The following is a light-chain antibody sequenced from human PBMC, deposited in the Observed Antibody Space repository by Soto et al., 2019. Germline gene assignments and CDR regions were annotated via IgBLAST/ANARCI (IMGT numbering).Light chain of an antibody. CDR1: QSVSSN. V-gene: IGKV3-15*01. CDR3: QQYNNFWT. CDR2: GAS. Sequence: EIVMTQSPATLSVSPGERAALSCRASQSVSSNLAWYQQKPGQAPRLLIYGASTRATGIPARFSDSGSGTEFTLTISSLQSEDFAVYYCQQYNNFWTFGQGTKVEIK. J-gene: IGKJ1*01.